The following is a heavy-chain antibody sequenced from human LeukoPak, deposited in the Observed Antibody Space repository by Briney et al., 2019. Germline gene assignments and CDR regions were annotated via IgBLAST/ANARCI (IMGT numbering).Heavy chain of an antibody. CDR3: ARRPAAGPEGPYYYYMDV. CDR2: IYYSGST. J-gene: IGHJ6*03. CDR1: GGSISSGSYY. Sequence: SQTLSLTCTVSGGSISSGSYYWSWIRQPAGKGLEWIGSIYYSGSTYYNPSLKSRVTISVDTSKSQFSLKLASVTAADTAVYYCARRPAAGPEGPYYYYMDVWGKGTTVTVSS. D-gene: IGHD6-13*01. V-gene: IGHV4-30-2*03.